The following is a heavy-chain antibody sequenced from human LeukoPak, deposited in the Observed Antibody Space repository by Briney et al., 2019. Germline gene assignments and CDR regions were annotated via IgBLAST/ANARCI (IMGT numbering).Heavy chain of an antibody. CDR2: IRSKANSYAT. CDR3: ASTGVVVPAAASDAFDI. CDR1: GFSFSDSA. J-gene: IGHJ3*02. Sequence: GGSLKLSCAASGFSFSDSAMHWVRQASGKGLEWVGRIRSKANSYATVYDVSVKGRFTISRDDSKNTAYLQMNSLRAEDTAVYYCASTGVVVPAAASDAFDIWGQGTMVTVSS. V-gene: IGHV3-73*01. D-gene: IGHD2-2*01.